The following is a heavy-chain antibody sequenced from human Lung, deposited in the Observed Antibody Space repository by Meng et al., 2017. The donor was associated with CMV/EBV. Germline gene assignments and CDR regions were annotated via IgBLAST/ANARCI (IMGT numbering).Heavy chain of an antibody. CDR1: GGTFISYA. J-gene: IGHJ6*02. D-gene: IGHD2-2*01. V-gene: IGHV1-69*13. Sequence: SVQVSCKASGGTFISYAISWVRQTAGQGLEWVGGVIPIFGTANYARKFQGRVTITPDESTSTAYMELSSLRTEDTAVYYCGRLEIVVVPAVSLVGGYYFYGMAVWGQGTTVTVSS. CDR3: GRLEIVVVPAVSLVGGYYFYGMAV. CDR2: VIPIFGTA.